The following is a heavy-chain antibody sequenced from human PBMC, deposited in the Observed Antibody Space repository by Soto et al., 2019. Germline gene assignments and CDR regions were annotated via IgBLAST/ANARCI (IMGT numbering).Heavy chain of an antibody. J-gene: IGHJ6*03. V-gene: IGHV4-39*01. CDR1: GGSISSSSYY. D-gene: IGHD6-19*01. Sequence: QLQLQESGPGLVKPSETLSLTCTVSGGSISSSSYYWGWIRQPPGKGLEWIGSIYYSGSTYYNPSLKSRVTISVDTSKNQFSLKLSSVTAADTAVYYCARHLRGWGPSEGPYYMDVWGKGTTVTVSS. CDR2: IYYSGST. CDR3: ARHLRGWGPSEGPYYMDV.